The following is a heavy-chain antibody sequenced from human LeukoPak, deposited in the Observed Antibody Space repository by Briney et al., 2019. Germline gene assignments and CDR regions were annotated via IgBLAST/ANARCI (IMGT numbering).Heavy chain of an antibody. CDR3: ANHAVTSTWFFDL. Sequence: SETLSLTCAVSGYPISSGYYWGWIRQPPGKGLEWIGSIYHSGSTYYNPSLKSRVTISADTSKNQFSLKLSSVTAADTAMYYCANHAVTSTWFFDLWGRGTLVTVSS. D-gene: IGHD4-17*01. J-gene: IGHJ2*01. CDR2: IYHSGST. CDR1: GYPISSGYY. V-gene: IGHV4-38-2*01.